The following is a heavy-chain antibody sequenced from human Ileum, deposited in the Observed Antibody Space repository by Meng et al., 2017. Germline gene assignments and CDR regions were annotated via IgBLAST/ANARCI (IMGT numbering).Heavy chain of an antibody. CDR3: ARADYVRYFDL. CDR2: VYHSGST. CDR1: GGSIESNNW. V-gene: IGHV4-4*02. Sequence: AHLLDSGQVLVNPSWTLSVPVAVSGGSIESNNWWTWIRQPPGQGLEWIGEVYHSGSTHYNPSLQSRVTISIDNSKNRFSLSLNSVTAADTAIYYCARADYVRYFDLWGRGTLVTVSS. J-gene: IGHJ2*01. D-gene: IGHD3-10*02.